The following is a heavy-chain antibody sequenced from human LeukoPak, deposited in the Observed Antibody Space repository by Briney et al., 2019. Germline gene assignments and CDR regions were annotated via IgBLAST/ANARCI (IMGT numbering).Heavy chain of an antibody. CDR1: GYTFTGYY. D-gene: IGHD1-7*01. J-gene: IGHJ6*02. Sequence: ASVKVSCKASGYTFTGYYMHWVRQAPGQGLEWMGRINPNSGGTNYAQKFQGRVTMTRDTSISTAYMELSRLRSDDTAVYYCARNYDPVYYYYGMVVWGQGTTVTVSS. CDR2: INPNSGGT. CDR3: ARNYDPVYYYYGMVV. V-gene: IGHV1-2*06.